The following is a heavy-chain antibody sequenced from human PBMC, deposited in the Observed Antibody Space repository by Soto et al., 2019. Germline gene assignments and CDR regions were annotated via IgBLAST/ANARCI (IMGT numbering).Heavy chain of an antibody. D-gene: IGHD2-15*01. J-gene: IGHJ4*02. CDR1: GGTFSSYA. CDR2: IIPIFGTA. Sequence: QVQLVQSGAEVKKPGSSVKVSCKASGGTFSSYAISWVRQAPGQGLEWMGGIIPIFGTANYAQKFQGRVTITADESTSTAYMELSSLRSEDTAVYYCARGVIGYCSGGSCYSGELDYWGQGTLVTVSS. V-gene: IGHV1-69*01. CDR3: ARGVIGYCSGGSCYSGELDY.